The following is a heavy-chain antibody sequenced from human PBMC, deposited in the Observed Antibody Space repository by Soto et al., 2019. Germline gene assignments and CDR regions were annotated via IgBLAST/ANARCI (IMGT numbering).Heavy chain of an antibody. D-gene: IGHD6-13*01. V-gene: IGHV3-7*01. Sequence: GGSLRLSCAAPGFTLSSYWMSWVRQAPGKGLEWVANIKQDGSEKYYVDSVKGRFTISRDNAKNSLYLQMNSLRAEDTAVYYCANIAAAGTRIDAFDIWGQGTMVTVSS. J-gene: IGHJ3*02. CDR2: IKQDGSEK. CDR3: ANIAAAGTRIDAFDI. CDR1: GFTLSSYW.